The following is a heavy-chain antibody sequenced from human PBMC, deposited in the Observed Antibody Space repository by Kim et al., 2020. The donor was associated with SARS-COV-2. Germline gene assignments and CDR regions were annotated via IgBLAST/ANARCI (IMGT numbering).Heavy chain of an antibody. CDR3: VRGHQWLIKN. CDR2: ISRDGGEI. Sequence: GGSLRLSCAASGFTFDDYAIQWVRQVPGKGPEWVSLISRDGGEIKYADSVKGRFTISRDNSKKSAYLQMDSLRSEDTALYYCVRGHQWLIKNWGQGTQVTVSS. D-gene: IGHD6-19*01. J-gene: IGHJ4*02. CDR1: GFTFDDYA. V-gene: IGHV3-43*02.